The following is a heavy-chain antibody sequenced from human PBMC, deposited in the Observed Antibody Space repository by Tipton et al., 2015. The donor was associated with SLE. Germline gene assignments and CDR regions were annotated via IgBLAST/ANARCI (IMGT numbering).Heavy chain of an antibody. Sequence: QSGAEVKKPGSSVKVSCKASGGTFSSYAISWVRQAPGQGLEWMGGIIPIFGTANYAQKFQGRVTITADESTSTAYMELSSLRSEDAAVYYCAGAPTHDYGVCGAFDIWGQGTMVTVSS. CDR3: AGAPTHDYGVCGAFDI. J-gene: IGHJ3*02. CDR2: IIPIFGTA. V-gene: IGHV1-69*01. D-gene: IGHD4-17*01. CDR1: GGTFSSYA.